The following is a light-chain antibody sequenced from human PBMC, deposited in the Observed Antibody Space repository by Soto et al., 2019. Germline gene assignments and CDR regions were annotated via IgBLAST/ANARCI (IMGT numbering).Light chain of an antibody. CDR2: AAS. CDR1: QSISSY. Sequence: DIHMTQSPSSLSASVGDRVTITRRASQSISSYLNWYQERPGKAPNLLIFAASSLQSGVPSRFSGSGSGTDFTLTISSLQPADFATYYCQQNYNPPLTFGQGTKVDIK. CDR3: QQNYNPPLT. V-gene: IGKV1-39*01. J-gene: IGKJ1*01.